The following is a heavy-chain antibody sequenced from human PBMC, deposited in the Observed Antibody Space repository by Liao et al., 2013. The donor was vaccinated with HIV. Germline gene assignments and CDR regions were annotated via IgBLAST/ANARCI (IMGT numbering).Heavy chain of an antibody. V-gene: IGHV4-59*12. Sequence: QVQLQESGPGLVKPSETLSLTCTVSGGSISSYYWSWIRQSPQKGLEWIGYIYYSGNTNYNPSLKSRVTISVDTSKNQFSLKLTSVTVADTAVYYCARAPSLWVSERGSSRGPWYDFWGQGNLIIVS. CDR3: ARAPSLWVSERGSSRGPWYDF. CDR2: IYYSGNT. CDR1: GGSISSYY. J-gene: IGHJ5*01. D-gene: IGHD3-16*01.